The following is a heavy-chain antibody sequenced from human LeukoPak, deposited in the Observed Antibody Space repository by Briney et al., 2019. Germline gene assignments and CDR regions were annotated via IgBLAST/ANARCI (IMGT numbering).Heavy chain of an antibody. CDR1: GYSFISYG. D-gene: IGHD1-26*01. CDR3: ARYSESYYSSY. J-gene: IGHJ4*02. CDR2: ISPYNGNT. V-gene: IGHV1-18*01. Sequence: ASVKVSCKASGYSFISYGISWVRQALEQGLEWMGWISPYNGNTNYAQKLQGRVTMTTDTSTSTAYMELRSLRSDDTAVYYCARYSESYYSSYWGQGTLVTVSS.